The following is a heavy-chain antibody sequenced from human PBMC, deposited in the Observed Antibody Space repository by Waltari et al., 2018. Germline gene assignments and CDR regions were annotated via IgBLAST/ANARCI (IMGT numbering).Heavy chain of an antibody. CDR1: GFTFISYW. V-gene: IGHV3-7*01. CDR2: INREGNQK. CDR3: TRNEK. J-gene: IGHJ3*01. Sequence: EVQLVESGGGLVQPGGSLRLSCTASGFTFISYWMGWVRQVPGKGLEWVASINREGNQKEYVESVRGRFTISRDNAKNSVYLQMSSLRAEDTAIYFCTRNEKWGQGTTVTVSS.